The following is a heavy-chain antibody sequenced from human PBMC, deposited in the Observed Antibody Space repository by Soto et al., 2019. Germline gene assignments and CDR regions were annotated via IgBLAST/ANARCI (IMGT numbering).Heavy chain of an antibody. J-gene: IGHJ6*03. V-gene: IGHV4-59*08. Sequence: SETLSLTCTVSGGSISSYYWSWIRQPPGKGLEWIGYIYYSGSTNYNPSLKSRVTISVDTSKNQFSLKLSSVTAADTAVYYCARLDYSMAHYYYYYYYMDVWGKGTTVTVSS. CDR1: GGSISSYY. CDR3: ARLDYSMAHYYYYYYYMDV. D-gene: IGHD4-4*01. CDR2: IYYSGST.